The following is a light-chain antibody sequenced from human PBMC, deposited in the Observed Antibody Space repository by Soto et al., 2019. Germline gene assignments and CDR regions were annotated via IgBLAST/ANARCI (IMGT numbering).Light chain of an antibody. CDR1: QSVSSSY. V-gene: IGKV3-20*01. CDR2: GGS. Sequence: EIVLTQSPGTLSLSPGERATLSCRASQSVSSSYLAWYQQKPGQAPRLLIYGGSNRATGIPARFSGSGSGTDFTLTISRLEPEDFAVYYCQQYGSSGTFGQGTKVDIK. CDR3: QQYGSSGT. J-gene: IGKJ1*01.